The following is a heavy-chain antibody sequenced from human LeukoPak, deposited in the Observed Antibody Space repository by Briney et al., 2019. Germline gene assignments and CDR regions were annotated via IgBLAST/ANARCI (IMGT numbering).Heavy chain of an antibody. D-gene: IGHD5-24*01. V-gene: IGHV3-30*02. CDR2: IRYDGSEK. CDR3: ARDQDGYNLFDY. CDR1: GFTFGRYG. J-gene: IGHJ4*02. Sequence: GGSLRLSCAASGFTFGRYGMPWVRQAPGKGLEWVAFIRYDGSEKFYADFVQGRFTIAKDNSNDSLYLQMNSLRLDDTGVYYCARDQDGYNLFDYWGQGTLVTVSS.